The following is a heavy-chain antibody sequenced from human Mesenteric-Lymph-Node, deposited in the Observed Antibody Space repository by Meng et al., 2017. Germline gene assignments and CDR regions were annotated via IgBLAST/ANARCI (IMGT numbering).Heavy chain of an antibody. Sequence: QGQLQESGQGLVKPSGTLSLTCAGSVASISGTKWWSWVRRPPGKGLDWIGQIDNRGSASYNPSLKSRVTMSVDKSKNQMSLELTSVTAADTAVYFCATHFGFSFDPWGQGTLVTVSS. CDR2: IDNRGSA. D-gene: IGHD3-10*01. J-gene: IGHJ5*02. CDR1: VASISGTKW. V-gene: IGHV4-4*02. CDR3: ATHFGFSFDP.